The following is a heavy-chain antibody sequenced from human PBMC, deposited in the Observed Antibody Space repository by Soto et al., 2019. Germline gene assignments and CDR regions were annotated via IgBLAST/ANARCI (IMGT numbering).Heavy chain of an antibody. CDR2: VSGAGITT. D-gene: IGHD1-26*01. CDR3: AKGRLRGLDNGNFDY. Sequence: GSLRLSCSASGFTLINFAISCVRHSALKGLEWVSVVSGAGITTKYADSVKGRFIISKDNSNNTVSLQMHSLRVEDTGIYYCAKGRLRGLDNGNFDYWGQGTLVTVSS. CDR1: GFTLINFA. J-gene: IGHJ4*02. V-gene: IGHV3-23*01.